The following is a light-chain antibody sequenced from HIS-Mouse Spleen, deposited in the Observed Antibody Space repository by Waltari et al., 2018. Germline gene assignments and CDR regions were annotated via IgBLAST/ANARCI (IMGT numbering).Light chain of an antibody. Sequence: QSALTQPASVSGSPGQSIPLSCTGTSSYVGGYNYVSWYQQHPGKAPKLMIYEVSNRPSGVSNRFSGSKSGNTASLTISGLQAEDEADYYCSSYTSSSTWVFGGGTKLTVL. V-gene: IGLV2-14*01. CDR1: SSYVGGYNY. CDR2: EVS. CDR3: SSYTSSSTWV. J-gene: IGLJ3*02.